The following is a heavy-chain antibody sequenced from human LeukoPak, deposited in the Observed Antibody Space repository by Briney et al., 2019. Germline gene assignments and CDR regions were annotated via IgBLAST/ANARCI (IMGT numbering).Heavy chain of an antibody. CDR2: INPNSGGT. D-gene: IGHD3-22*01. J-gene: IGHJ6*02. CDR1: GYSFPDYY. V-gene: IGHV1-2*02. Sequence: ASVKVSCKASGYSFPDYYMHWVRQAPGQGLEWMGWINPNSGGTKYAQRFQGRVTMTRDTSISTAYMELSRLRSDDTAVYYCARVGYYDSSGLIGGYYYYGMDVWGQGTTVTVSS. CDR3: ARVGYYDSSGLIGGYYYYGMDV.